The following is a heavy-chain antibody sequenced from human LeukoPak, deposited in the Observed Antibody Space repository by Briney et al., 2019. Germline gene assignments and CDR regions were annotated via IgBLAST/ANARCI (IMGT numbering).Heavy chain of an antibody. CDR1: GGSISSYY. CDR3: ARVPSSGGAFDI. CDR2: IYYSGST. Sequence: SETLSLTCTVSGGSISSYYWSWIRQPPGKGLEWIGYIYYSGSTNYNPSLKSRVTISVDTSKNQFSLKLSSVTAADTAVYYCARVPSSGGAFDIWGQGTMVTVSS. V-gene: IGHV4-59*01. J-gene: IGHJ3*02. D-gene: IGHD3-16*01.